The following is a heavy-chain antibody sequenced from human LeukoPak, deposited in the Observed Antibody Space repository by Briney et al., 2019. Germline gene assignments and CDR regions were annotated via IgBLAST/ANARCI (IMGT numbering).Heavy chain of an antibody. CDR3: ARSSYDFWSGYADGNWFDP. CDR2: IYYSGST. J-gene: IGHJ5*02. CDR1: GGSMRSYY. D-gene: IGHD3-3*01. Sequence: SETLSLTCTVSGGSMRSYYWSWIRQSPGKGLEWIGYIYYSGSTNYNPSLKSRVTISVDTSKNQFSLKLSSVTAADTAVYYCARSSYDFWSGYADGNWFDPWGQGTLVTVSS. V-gene: IGHV4-59*01.